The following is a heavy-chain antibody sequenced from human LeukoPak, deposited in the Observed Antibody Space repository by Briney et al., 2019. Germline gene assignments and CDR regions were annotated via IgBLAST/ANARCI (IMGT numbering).Heavy chain of an antibody. D-gene: IGHD3-22*01. CDR3: ARTPGMVVVKTFYCMDV. V-gene: IGHV1-18*01. Sequence: ASVKVSCKTSGYTFTSDGISWVRQAPGQGLEWMGWIGTYKGNTNYAQMFQGRVTMTTDTSTSAAYMELKNLRSDDTAVYYCARTPGMVVVKTFYCMDVWGQGTTVTVSS. CDR2: IGTYKGNT. J-gene: IGHJ6*02. CDR1: GYTFTSDG.